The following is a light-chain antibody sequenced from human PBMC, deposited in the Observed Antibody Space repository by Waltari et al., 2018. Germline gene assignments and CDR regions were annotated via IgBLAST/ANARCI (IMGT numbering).Light chain of an antibody. CDR2: DAS. Sequence: EIVLTQSPGTLSLSPGERATLSCRASQSIASNYLAWYQQRPGQAPRLLIYDASTRATGIPDRFSGSGSGTDFTLTISRLEPEDFAVYYCQQSYSTPLTFGQGTKVEIK. CDR1: QSIASNY. J-gene: IGKJ1*01. V-gene: IGKV3-20*01. CDR3: QQSYSTPLT.